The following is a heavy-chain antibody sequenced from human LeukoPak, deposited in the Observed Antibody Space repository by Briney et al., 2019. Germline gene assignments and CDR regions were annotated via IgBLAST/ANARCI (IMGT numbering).Heavy chain of an antibody. CDR3: ARDWPTVIADY. CDR2: ISANNGDT. V-gene: IGHV1-18*01. CDR1: GYTFSSHG. D-gene: IGHD4-11*01. Sequence: ASLRLSCKASGYTFSSHGMSWVRQAPGQGLEWMGWISANNGDTKYAQRMQDRLTMTTDKSTSTAYMDLRSLSSDDTAIYYCARDWPTVIADYWGQGTLVTVSS. J-gene: IGHJ4*02.